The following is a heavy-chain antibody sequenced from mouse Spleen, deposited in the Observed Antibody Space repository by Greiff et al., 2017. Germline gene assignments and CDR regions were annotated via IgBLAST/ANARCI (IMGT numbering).Heavy chain of an antibody. D-gene: IGHD1-1*01. J-gene: IGHJ1*01. CDR1: GYTFTSYW. V-gene: IGHV1-52*01. CDR2: IDPSDSET. CDR3: ARYGSRYWYFDV. Sequence: QVQLQQPGAELVRPGSSVKLSCKASGYTFTSYWMHWVKQRPIQGLEWIGNIDPSDSETHYNQKFKDKATLTVDKSSSTAYMQLSSLTSEDSAVYYCARYGSRYWYFDVWGAGTTVTVSS.